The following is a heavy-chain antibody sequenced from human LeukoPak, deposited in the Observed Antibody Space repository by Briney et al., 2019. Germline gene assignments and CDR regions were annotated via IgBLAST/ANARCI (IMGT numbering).Heavy chain of an antibody. CDR2: IKQDGSEK. D-gene: IGHD1-26*01. J-gene: IGHJ3*02. CDR3: ARVAVGADAFDI. CDR1: GFTFSSYW. Sequence: GGSLRLSCAASGFTFSSYWMSWVRQAPGKGLEWVANIKQDGSEKYYVDSVKGRFTISRDNAKDSLYLQMNSLRAEDTAVYYCARVAVGADAFDIWGQGTRSPSLQ. V-gene: IGHV3-7*01.